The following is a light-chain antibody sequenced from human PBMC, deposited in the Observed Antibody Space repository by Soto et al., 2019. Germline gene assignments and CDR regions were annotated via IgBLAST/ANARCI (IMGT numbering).Light chain of an antibody. Sequence: DIQMTQSPSSLSASVGDTVTITCPASQSISSYLNWYQQKPGKAPKLLIYAASSLQSEVPSRFSGSGSGTDFTLTITSLQPEDFATYYCQQSYGTPITFGQGTRLEIK. CDR3: QQSYGTPIT. CDR1: QSISSY. V-gene: IGKV1-39*01. J-gene: IGKJ5*01. CDR2: AAS.